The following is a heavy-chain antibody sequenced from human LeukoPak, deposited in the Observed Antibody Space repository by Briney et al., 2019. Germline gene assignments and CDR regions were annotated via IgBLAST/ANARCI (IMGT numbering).Heavy chain of an antibody. V-gene: IGHV1-8*03. CDR2: MNPNSGNT. Sequence: ASVKVSCKASGYTFTSYDINWVRQATGQGLEWMGWMNPNSGNTGYAQKFQGRVTITRNTSISTAYMELSSLRSEDTAVYYCARGLRGSNYVDYYYYYYMDVWGKGTTVTVSS. J-gene: IGHJ6*03. D-gene: IGHD4-11*01. CDR3: ARGLRGSNYVDYYYYYYMDV. CDR1: GYTFTSYD.